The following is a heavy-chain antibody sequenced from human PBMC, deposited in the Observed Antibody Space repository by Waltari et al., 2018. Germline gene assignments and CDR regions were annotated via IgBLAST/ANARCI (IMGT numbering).Heavy chain of an antibody. CDR3: ARDRGDYYDSSGYYYGDY. Sequence: QVQLVQSGAEVKKPGASVQVSCKASGYTFTSYGISWVRQAPGQGLEWMGWISGDKCDTNFAQNLQGRVTITADKSTSTAYMELSSLRSEDTAVYYCARDRGDYYDSSGYYYGDYWGQGTLVTVSS. CDR1: GYTFTSYG. V-gene: IGHV1-18*01. CDR2: ISGDKCDT. J-gene: IGHJ4*02. D-gene: IGHD3-22*01.